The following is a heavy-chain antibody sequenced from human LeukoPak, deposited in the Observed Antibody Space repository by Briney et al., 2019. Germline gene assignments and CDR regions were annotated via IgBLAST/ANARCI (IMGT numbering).Heavy chain of an antibody. Sequence: PGGSLRLSCAASGFTVSSNYMSWVRQAPGKGLEWVSVIYSGGSTYYADSLKGRFTISRDNSKNTLYLQMSSLRAEDTAVYYCAKVAVIVVVTEPLLDFWGQGTLVTVSS. CDR3: AKVAVIVVVTEPLLDF. D-gene: IGHD2-21*02. V-gene: IGHV3-66*01. CDR1: GFTVSSNY. J-gene: IGHJ4*02. CDR2: IYSGGST.